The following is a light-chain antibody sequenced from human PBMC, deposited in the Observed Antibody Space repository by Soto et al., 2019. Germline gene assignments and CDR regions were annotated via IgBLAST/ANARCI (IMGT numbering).Light chain of an antibody. CDR3: QHYNMWPPGYT. CDR1: HSVSSN. Sequence: EIVMTQSPATLSVSPGERATLSCRASHSVSSNLAWYQQKPGQAPRLLIYGGSSRATGIPARFSGSGSGTEFTLTISSLQSEDFAVYYCQHYNMWPPGYTCGQGTKLEIK. V-gene: IGKV3-15*01. J-gene: IGKJ2*01. CDR2: GGS.